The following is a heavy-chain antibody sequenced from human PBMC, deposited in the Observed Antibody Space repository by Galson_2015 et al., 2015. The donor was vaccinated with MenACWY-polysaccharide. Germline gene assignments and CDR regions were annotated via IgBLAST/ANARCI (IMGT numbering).Heavy chain of an antibody. J-gene: IGHJ5*02. V-gene: IGHV4-31*11. Sequence: LSLPCAVSGASFSSGSHYWSWFRQCPGQNLEWIAYIYYNGRSNYNPSLRSRVSISMDMSKNQFSLNLGSVTAADTAVYFCAGIPATETSYGWFDPWGQGTLVTVSS. CDR3: AGIPATETSYGWFDP. D-gene: IGHD4-17*01. CDR2: IYYNGRS. CDR1: GASFSSGSHY.